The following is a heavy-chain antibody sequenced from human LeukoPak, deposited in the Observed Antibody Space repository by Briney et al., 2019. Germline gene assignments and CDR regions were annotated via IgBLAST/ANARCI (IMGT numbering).Heavy chain of an antibody. J-gene: IGHJ4*02. CDR1: GFTFSSYG. CDR2: ISYDGSNK. D-gene: IGHD6-19*01. V-gene: IGHV3-30*18. Sequence: GGSLRLSCAAYGFTFSSYGMHSVRQAPGKGLEWVAVISYDGSNKYYADSVKGRFTIYRDNSKNTLYLKMKSLRAEDTAVYYCAKKASWSSGWVDYWGQGTLVTVSS. CDR3: AKKASWSSGWVDY.